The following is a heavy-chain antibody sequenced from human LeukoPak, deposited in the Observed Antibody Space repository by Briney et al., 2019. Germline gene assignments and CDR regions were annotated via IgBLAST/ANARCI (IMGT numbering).Heavy chain of an antibody. CDR1: GFTFEDYG. D-gene: IGHD2-2*02. CDR2: IDWNGGSI. Sequence: GGSLRLSCVASGFTFEDYGMSRVRQVPGKGLEWVSGIDWNGGSIGYAESLKGRFTISRDSAKKSLYLQMNNLRPDDTALCFCARVTHYNYYHMDVWGKGTAVTVSS. V-gene: IGHV3-20*04. J-gene: IGHJ6*03. CDR3: ARVTHYNYYHMDV.